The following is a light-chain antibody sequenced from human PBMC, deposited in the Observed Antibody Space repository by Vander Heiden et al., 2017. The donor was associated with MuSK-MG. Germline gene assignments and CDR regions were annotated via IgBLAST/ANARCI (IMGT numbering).Light chain of an antibody. CDR1: SSDVGGYNY. CDR2: DVS. V-gene: IGLV2-14*01. J-gene: IGLJ2*01. CDR3: SSYTSSSSQVV. Sequence: QSALTQPAPVSGPPEQSITISCTGNSSDVGGYNYVSWYQQHPGKAPKLMIYDVSNRPSGVSNRFSGAKSGNTASLTISGLQAEDEADYYCSSYTSSSSQVVFGGGTKLTVI.